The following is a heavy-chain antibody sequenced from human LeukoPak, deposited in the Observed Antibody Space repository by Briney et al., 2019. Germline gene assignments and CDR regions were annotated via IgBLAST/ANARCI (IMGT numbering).Heavy chain of an antibody. V-gene: IGHV4-59*01. CDR2: IYYSGST. CDR1: GGSISSYY. J-gene: IGHJ4*02. CDR3: AREGAAADYFDY. Sequence: SETLSLTCTVSGGSISSYYWSWIRQPPGKGLEGIGYIYYSGSTNYNPSLKSRVTISVDTSKNQFSLKLSSVTAADTAVYYCAREGAAADYFDYWGQGTLVTVSS. D-gene: IGHD6-13*01.